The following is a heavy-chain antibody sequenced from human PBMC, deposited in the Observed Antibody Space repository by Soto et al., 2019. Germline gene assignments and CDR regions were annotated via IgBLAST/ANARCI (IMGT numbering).Heavy chain of an antibody. D-gene: IGHD5-12*01. Sequence: SVKVSCKASGGTFSSYAISWVRKAPGQGLEWMGGIIPIFGTANYAQKFQGRVTITADESTSTAYMELRSMRSEATAVYYCARSDIVATTLITKFDYWGQGTLVTVSS. CDR3: ARSDIVATTLITKFDY. V-gene: IGHV1-69*13. CDR2: IIPIFGTA. J-gene: IGHJ4*02. CDR1: GGTFSSYA.